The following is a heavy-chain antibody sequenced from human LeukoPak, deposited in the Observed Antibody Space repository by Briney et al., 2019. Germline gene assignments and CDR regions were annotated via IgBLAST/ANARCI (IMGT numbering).Heavy chain of an antibody. CDR3: AKSWGSSGWYAHYFSYYMDV. CDR1: GFTFSSYG. Sequence: PGGSLGLSCAASGFTFSSYGMHWVRQAPGKGLEWVAFIPFDGSNKYYADSVKGRFTISRDNSKNTLYLQMNSLRAEDTAVYYCAKSWGSSGWYAHYFSYYMDVWGKGTTVTISS. V-gene: IGHV3-30*02. J-gene: IGHJ6*03. CDR2: IPFDGSNK. D-gene: IGHD6-19*01.